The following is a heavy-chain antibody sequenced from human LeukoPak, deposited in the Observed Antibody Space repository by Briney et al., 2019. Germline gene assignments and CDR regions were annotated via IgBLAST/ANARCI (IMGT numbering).Heavy chain of an antibody. CDR1: GFTFSGSA. D-gene: IGHD4-23*01. V-gene: IGHV3-73*01. CDR3: TILGGNPAGDY. Sequence: GGSLRLSCAASGFTFSGSAMHWARQASGKGLEWVGRIRSKANTYATAYAASVKVRFTISRDDSKNTAYLQMNSLKPEDTAVYYCTILGGNPAGDYWGQGTLVTVS. J-gene: IGHJ4*02. CDR2: IRSKANTYAT.